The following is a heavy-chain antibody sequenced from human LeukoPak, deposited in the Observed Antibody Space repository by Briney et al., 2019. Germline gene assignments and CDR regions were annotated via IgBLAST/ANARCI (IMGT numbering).Heavy chain of an antibody. J-gene: IGHJ4*02. CDR2: IIGSRGST. CDR3: AKGAYDYIEIAYFDY. Sequence: GESLRLSCVASGFTFDNYGMNWVRQAPGKGLEWVSLIIGSRGSTFYADSVKGRFTISRDKSKNTLYLQMSSLRAEDTSVNDRAKGAYDYIEIAYFDYWGQGSLVTVSS. D-gene: IGHD5-12*01. V-gene: IGHV3-23*01. CDR1: GFTFDNYG.